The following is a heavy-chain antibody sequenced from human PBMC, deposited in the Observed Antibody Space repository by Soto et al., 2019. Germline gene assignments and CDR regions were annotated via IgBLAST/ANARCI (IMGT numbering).Heavy chain of an antibody. Sequence: EVQLVESGGGLVQPGGSLRLSCAASGFTFSSSSMNWVRQAPGKGLAWVSYLSSSTSTIYYAASVKGRFTISRDNAKNALYLQMNSRRDEDTAGEYGAREKDDFWSGYYKGESDYGGQGTLVTVSS. CDR2: LSSSTSTI. CDR1: GFTFSSSS. V-gene: IGHV3-48*02. CDR3: AREKDDFWSGYYKGESDY. D-gene: IGHD3-3*01. J-gene: IGHJ4*02.